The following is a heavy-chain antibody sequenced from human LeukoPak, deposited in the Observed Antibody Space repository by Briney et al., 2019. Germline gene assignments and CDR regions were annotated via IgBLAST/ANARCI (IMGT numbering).Heavy chain of an antibody. CDR1: GFTFSSYS. CDR2: ISSSSRTT. Sequence: GGSLRLSCAASGFTFSSYSMNWVRQAPGKGLEWVSYISSSSRTTYYADSVKGRFTISRDNAKNSLYLQMNSLRAEDTAVYYCAGGRLVATSKAVAIDYWGQGTLVTVSS. J-gene: IGHJ4*02. CDR3: AGGRLVATSKAVAIDY. D-gene: IGHD5-12*01. V-gene: IGHV3-48*01.